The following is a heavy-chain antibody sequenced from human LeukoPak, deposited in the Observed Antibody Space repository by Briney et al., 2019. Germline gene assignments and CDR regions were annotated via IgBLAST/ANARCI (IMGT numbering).Heavy chain of an antibody. D-gene: IGHD6-13*01. V-gene: IGHV6-1*01. J-gene: IGHJ4*02. CDR3: ARGSNLYSSSWYFDY. Sequence: SQTLPLTCAISGDSVSSNSAAWNWIRQSPSRGLEWLGRTYYRSKWYNDYALSVKSRITVNPDTSKNQFSLQLNSVTPEDTAVYYCARGSNLYSSSWYFDYWGQGTLVTVSS. CDR2: TYYRSKWYN. CDR1: GDSVSSNSAA.